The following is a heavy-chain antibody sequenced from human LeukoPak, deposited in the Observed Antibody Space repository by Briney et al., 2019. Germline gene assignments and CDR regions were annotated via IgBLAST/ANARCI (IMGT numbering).Heavy chain of an antibody. Sequence: ASVKVSCKASGYTFTGYYMHWVRQAPGQGLEWMGWINPNSGGTNYAQKFQGRVTMTRDTSISTAYMELSRLRSDDTAVYYCAREGPYYYDSSGLGQAFDIWGQGTMVTVSS. CDR1: GYTFTGYY. D-gene: IGHD3-22*01. CDR2: INPNSGGT. V-gene: IGHV1-2*02. CDR3: AREGPYYYDSSGLGQAFDI. J-gene: IGHJ3*02.